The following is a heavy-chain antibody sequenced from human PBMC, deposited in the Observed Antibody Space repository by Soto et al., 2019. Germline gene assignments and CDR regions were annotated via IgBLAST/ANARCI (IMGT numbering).Heavy chain of an antibody. J-gene: IGHJ4*02. CDR3: AREGYGGSGSPDPGY. D-gene: IGHD3-10*01. Sequence: ETLSLTCTVSCSYMTESFWSWIRQSLGKGLERIGYIYYLGSTDYNLSLTSRVTKSVDTSKRQFSLRLTSVPATDTAVYYCAREGYGGSGSPDPGYWGAGTQVTV. CDR1: CSYMTESF. V-gene: IGHV4-59*01. CDR2: IYYLGST.